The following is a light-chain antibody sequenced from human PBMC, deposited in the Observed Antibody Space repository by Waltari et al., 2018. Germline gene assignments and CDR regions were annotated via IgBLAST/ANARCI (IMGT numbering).Light chain of an antibody. CDR3: SAWDSSLSAYV. V-gene: IGLV10-54*04. CDR2: SNN. Sequence: QAGLTQPPSVSKGLRQTATLTCTGNSNNVGNQGAAWLQQHQGHPPKLLSYSNNNRPSGISQRFSSYRSGNTAALTITGLQPEDEADYYCSAWDSSLSAYVFGAGTKVTVL. CDR1: SNNVGNQG. J-gene: IGLJ1*01.